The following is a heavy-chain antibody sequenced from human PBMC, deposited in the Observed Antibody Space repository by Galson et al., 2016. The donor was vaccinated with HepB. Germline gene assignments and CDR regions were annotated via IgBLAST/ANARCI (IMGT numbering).Heavy chain of an antibody. V-gene: IGHV4-59*01. CDR3: ARGGSGWPFDF. CDR2: IYYTGNT. CDR1: GGSISYYY. Sequence: ETLSLTCSVSGGSISYYYWSWIRQPPGKGLEWIGYIYYTGNTNYNASLKSRVTISLDMAKNQFSLNLTSGTVADTAVYDCARGGSGWPFDFWGQGALVTFSS. D-gene: IGHD6-19*01. J-gene: IGHJ4*02.